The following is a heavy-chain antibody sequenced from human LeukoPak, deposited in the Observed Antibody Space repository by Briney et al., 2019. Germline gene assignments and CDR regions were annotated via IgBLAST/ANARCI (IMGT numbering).Heavy chain of an antibody. Sequence: PSETLSLTCTVSGGSISSYYWSWIRQPPGKGLEWIGYIYYSGSTNYNPSLKSRVTISVDTSKNQFSLKLSSVTAADTAVYYCARHLDYGDYGVIDFWGQGTLVIVSS. J-gene: IGHJ4*02. CDR3: ARHLDYGDYGVIDF. CDR1: GGSISSYY. CDR2: IYYSGST. V-gene: IGHV4-59*08. D-gene: IGHD4-17*01.